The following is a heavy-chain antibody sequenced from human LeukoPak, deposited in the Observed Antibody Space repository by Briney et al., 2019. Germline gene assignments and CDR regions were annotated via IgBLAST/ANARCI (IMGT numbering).Heavy chain of an antibody. V-gene: IGHV3-23*01. CDR2: ISESGVTT. D-gene: IGHD1-26*01. Sequence: PGGSLRLSCVASGFTFSSYAMGWVRQAPGKGLEWVSAISESGVTTHYAGSVKGRFSISRDNSKNTLYLQMNSLRAEDTALYYCAKKVVVGATSPYSDFQDWGQGTLVTVSS. CDR3: AKKVVVGATSPYSDFQD. CDR1: GFTFSSYA. J-gene: IGHJ1*01.